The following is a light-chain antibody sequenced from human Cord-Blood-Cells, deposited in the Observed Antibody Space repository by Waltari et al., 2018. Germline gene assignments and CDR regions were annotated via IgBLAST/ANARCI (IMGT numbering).Light chain of an antibody. Sequence: QSALTQPASVSGSPGQSITISCTGPSSDVGSYNLVSWYQQHPGKAPKLMIYEVSKRPSGVSNRFSGSKSGNTASLTISRLQAEDEADYYCCSYAGSSTWVFGGGTKLTVL. CDR3: CSYAGSSTWV. CDR1: SSDVGSYNL. V-gene: IGLV2-23*02. J-gene: IGLJ3*02. CDR2: EVS.